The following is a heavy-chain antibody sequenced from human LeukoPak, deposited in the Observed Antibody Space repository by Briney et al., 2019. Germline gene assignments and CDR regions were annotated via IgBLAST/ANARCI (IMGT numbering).Heavy chain of an antibody. CDR1: GFTFSSYG. CDR2: ISYDGSNK. Sequence: GRSLRLSGAASGFTFSSYGMHWVRQAPGKGLEWVAVISYDGSNKYYADSVKGRFTVSRDNSKNTLYLQMNSLRAEDSAVYYWPKWDGIAARPDYWGQGTLVTVSS. CDR3: PKWDGIAARPDY. J-gene: IGHJ4*02. D-gene: IGHD6-6*01. V-gene: IGHV3-30*18.